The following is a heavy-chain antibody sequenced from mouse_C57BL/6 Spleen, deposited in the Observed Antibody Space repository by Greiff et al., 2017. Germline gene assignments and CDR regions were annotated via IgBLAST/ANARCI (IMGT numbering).Heavy chain of an antibody. Sequence: EVQVVESGPGLVKPSQSLSLTCSVTGYSITSGYYWNWIRQFPGNKLEWMGYISYDGSNNYNPSLKNRISITRDTSKNQFFLKLNSVTTEDTATYYCARDLYAMDYWGQGTSGTVSS. CDR1: GYSITSGYY. CDR2: ISYDGSN. CDR3: ARDLYAMDY. J-gene: IGHJ4*01. V-gene: IGHV3-6*01.